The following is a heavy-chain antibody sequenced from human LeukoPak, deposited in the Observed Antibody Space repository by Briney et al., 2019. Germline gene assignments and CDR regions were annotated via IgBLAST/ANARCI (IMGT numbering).Heavy chain of an antibody. CDR3: ARGRKARYYYMDV. CDR2: INHSGST. CDR1: GGSFSGYY. J-gene: IGHJ6*03. V-gene: IGHV4-34*01. Sequence: TASETLSLTCAVYGGSFSGYYWSWIRQPPGKGLEWIGEINHSGSTNYNPSLKSRVTISVDTSKNQFSLKLSSVTAADTAVYYCARGRKARYYYMDVWGKGTRSPSP.